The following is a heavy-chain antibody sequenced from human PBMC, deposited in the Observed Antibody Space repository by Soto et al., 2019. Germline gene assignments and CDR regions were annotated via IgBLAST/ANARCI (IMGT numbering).Heavy chain of an antibody. CDR3: ARALASTVIDY. J-gene: IGHJ4*02. D-gene: IGHD4-17*01. V-gene: IGHV4-61*01. CDR2: IYYSGST. Sequence: PSETLSLTCTVSGGSVSSGSYYWSWIRQPPGKGLEWIGYIYYSGSTHYNSSLKSRVTISVDSSKNQFSLKLSSVTAADTAMYYCARALASTVIDYWGQGTLVTVSS. CDR1: GGSVSSGSYY.